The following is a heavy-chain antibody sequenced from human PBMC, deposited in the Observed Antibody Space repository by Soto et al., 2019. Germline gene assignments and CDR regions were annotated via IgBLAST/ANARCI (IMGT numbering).Heavy chain of an antibody. D-gene: IGHD6-13*01. CDR1: GFTFSSYA. Sequence: GGSLRLSCAASGFTFSSYAMSWVRQAPGKGLEWVSAISGSGGSTYYADSVKGRFTISRDNSKNTLYLQMNSLRAEDTAVYYCAKALPWAAAAGTGYFDDWGQGTRVTVAS. CDR3: AKALPWAAAAGTGYFDD. CDR2: ISGSGGST. V-gene: IGHV3-23*01. J-gene: IGHJ4*02.